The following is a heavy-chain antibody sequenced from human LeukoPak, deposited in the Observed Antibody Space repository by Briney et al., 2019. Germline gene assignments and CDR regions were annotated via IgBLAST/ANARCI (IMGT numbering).Heavy chain of an antibody. CDR1: GFTFDDYA. J-gene: IGHJ6*02. CDR2: ISWNSGSI. D-gene: IGHD3-10*01. CDR3: AKVYGSGSYGYYYGMDV. Sequence: GRSLRLSCAASGFTFDDYAMHWVRQAPGKGLEWASGISWNSGSIGYADSVKGRFTISRDNAKNSLYLQMNSLRAEDTALYYCAKVYGSGSYGYYYGMDVWSQGTTVTVSS. V-gene: IGHV3-9*01.